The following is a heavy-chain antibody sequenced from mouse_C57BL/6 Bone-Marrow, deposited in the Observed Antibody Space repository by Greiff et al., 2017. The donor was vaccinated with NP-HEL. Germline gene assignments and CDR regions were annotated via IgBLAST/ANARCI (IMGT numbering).Heavy chain of an antibody. Sequence: QVQLKQPGAELVMPGASVKLSCKASGYTFTSYWMHWVKQRPGQGLEWIGEIDPSDSYTNYNQKFKGKSTLTVDKSSSTAYMRLSSLTSEDSAVYYCAREGYYGSSYWFAYWGQGTLVTVSA. CDR3: AREGYYGSSYWFAY. V-gene: IGHV1-69*01. CDR2: IDPSDSYT. J-gene: IGHJ3*01. CDR1: GYTFTSYW. D-gene: IGHD1-1*01.